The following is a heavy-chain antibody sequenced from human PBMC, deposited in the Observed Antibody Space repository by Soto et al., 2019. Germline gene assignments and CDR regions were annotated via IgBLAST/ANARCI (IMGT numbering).Heavy chain of an antibody. V-gene: IGHV4-59*01. Sequence: SETLSLTCTVSGGSISSYYWSWIRQPPGKGLEWIGYIYYSGSTNYNPSLKSRVTISVDTSKNQFSLKLSSVTAADTAVYYCARNQYSSSFGYYFDEWGQRTLVTVSS. D-gene: IGHD6-6*01. CDR1: GGSISSYY. J-gene: IGHJ4*02. CDR3: ARNQYSSSFGYYFDE. CDR2: IYYSGST.